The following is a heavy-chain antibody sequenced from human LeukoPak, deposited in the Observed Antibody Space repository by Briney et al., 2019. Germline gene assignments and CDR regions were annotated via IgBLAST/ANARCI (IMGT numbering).Heavy chain of an antibody. CDR3: AKEEGCSGGSCYYVDH. CDR1: GGSISSGGCY. J-gene: IGHJ4*02. V-gene: IGHV4-31*03. D-gene: IGHD2-15*01. CDR2: IFYSGST. Sequence: SETLSLTCTVSGGSISSGGCYWRWIRQHPGKGLEWIGHIFYSGSTYYNPSLRSRVTISVDTSKNQFSLKLNSVTAADTAVYYCAKEEGCSGGSCYYVDHWGQGTLVTVSS.